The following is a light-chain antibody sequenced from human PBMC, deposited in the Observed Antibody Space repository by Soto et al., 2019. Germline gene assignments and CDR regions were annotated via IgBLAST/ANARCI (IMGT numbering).Light chain of an antibody. J-gene: IGKJ4*01. CDR1: QDISNY. CDR3: QQYDNLPLT. V-gene: IGKV1-33*01. Sequence: DIQMTQSPSSLSASVGDRVTITCQASQDISNYLNWYQQEPVKAPKLLIYDASDLETGVPSRFSGSGSGTDFTLTISSLQPEDIATYYCQQYDNLPLTFGGGTKVDIK. CDR2: DAS.